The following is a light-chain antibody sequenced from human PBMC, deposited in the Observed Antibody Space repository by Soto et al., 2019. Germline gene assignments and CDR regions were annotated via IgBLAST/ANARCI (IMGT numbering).Light chain of an antibody. V-gene: IGLV2-14*01. Sequence: QSVLTQPASVSGSPGQSITISCVGTSCDIGDYNYVSWYQQHPGKVPKVIIYDVSNRPSGVSYRSSGTKSGNTASLTVSGLQAEDEADYYCCSYTRSGTLIFGTGTKVTVL. CDR2: DVS. CDR3: CSYTRSGTLI. CDR1: SCDIGDYNY. J-gene: IGLJ1*01.